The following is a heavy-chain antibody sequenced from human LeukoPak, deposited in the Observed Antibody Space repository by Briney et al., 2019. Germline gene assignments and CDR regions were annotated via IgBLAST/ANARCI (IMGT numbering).Heavy chain of an antibody. CDR1: GDIFSSNSAG. V-gene: IGHV6-1*01. CDR2: KYYRPKLYN. CDR3: ARDELYLTGTLGYYFDY. J-gene: IGHJ4*02. Sequence: SQTLSLTCALSGDIFSSNSAGWHWIRQYRSRGLEWLERKYYRPKLYNDYAGSVKSRITINPDTSKNLFSLQLNSVTPEDTAVYYCARDELYLTGTLGYYFDYWGQGTLVTVSS. D-gene: IGHD1-7*01.